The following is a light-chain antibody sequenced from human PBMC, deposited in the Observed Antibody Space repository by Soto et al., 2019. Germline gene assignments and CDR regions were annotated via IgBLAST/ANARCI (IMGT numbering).Light chain of an antibody. J-gene: IGLJ1*01. CDR3: QSYDSSPSGYV. Sequence: VLTQPPSVSGAPGQRVTISCTGSSSNIGAGYDVHWYQQVPGTAPKLLIYANRNRPAGVPDRFSASKSDTSASLAITGLQAEDEADYYCQSYDSSPSGYVFGTGTKVTVL. CDR1: SSNIGAGYD. CDR2: ANR. V-gene: IGLV1-40*01.